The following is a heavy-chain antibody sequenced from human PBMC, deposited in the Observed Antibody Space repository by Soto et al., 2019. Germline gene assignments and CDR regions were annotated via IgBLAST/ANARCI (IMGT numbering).Heavy chain of an antibody. D-gene: IGHD2-21*02. CDR2: IYPGDSDT. Sequence: GESLKLSCTASGYSFTSYWIGWVRQMPGKGLEWMGIIYPGDSDTRYSPSFQGQVTISADKSISTAYLQWSSLKASDTAMYYCARRAYCGGDCYHLYFDFWGQGTLVTVSS. V-gene: IGHV5-51*01. CDR1: GYSFTSYW. J-gene: IGHJ4*02. CDR3: ARRAYCGGDCYHLYFDF.